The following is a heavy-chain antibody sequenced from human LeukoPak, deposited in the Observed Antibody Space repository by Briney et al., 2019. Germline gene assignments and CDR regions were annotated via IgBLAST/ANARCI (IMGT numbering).Heavy chain of an antibody. CDR2: IKQDGSKK. V-gene: IGHV3-7*04. Sequence: GGSLRLSCVASGFPFSSYWMTWVRQAPGKGLEWVANIKQDGSKKSYVDSVKGRFTISRDNAKNSLYLQTNSLRAEDTAIYYCTRVGYIDEGIDYWGQGILVTVSS. J-gene: IGHJ4*02. CDR1: GFPFSSYW. CDR3: TRVGYIDEGIDY. D-gene: IGHD5-24*01.